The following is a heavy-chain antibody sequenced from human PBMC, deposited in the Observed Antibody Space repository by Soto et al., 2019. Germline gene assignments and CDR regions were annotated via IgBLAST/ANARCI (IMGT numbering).Heavy chain of an antibody. CDR2: IIPIFGTA. Sequence: GASVKVSCKASGGTFSSYAISWVRQAPGQGLEWMGGIIPIFGTANYAQKFQGRVTITADESTSTAYMELSSLRSEDTAVYYCASDKGANYSDSSGYYPWGQGTLVTVSS. CDR3: ASDKGANYSDSSGYYP. V-gene: IGHV1-69*13. CDR1: GGTFSSYA. D-gene: IGHD3-22*01. J-gene: IGHJ5*02.